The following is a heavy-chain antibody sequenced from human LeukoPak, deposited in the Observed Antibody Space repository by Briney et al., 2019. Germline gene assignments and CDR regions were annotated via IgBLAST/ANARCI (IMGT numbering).Heavy chain of an antibody. J-gene: IGHJ3*02. CDR3: GRDFMSMIPSAPGI. V-gene: IGHV1-18*01. CDR2: ISPYNGNT. D-gene: IGHD3-22*01. CDR1: GYTFIIHG. Sequence: GASVKVSCKATGYTFIIHGISWVRQAPGQGLEWMGWISPYNGNTNYAQNLQGRVTMTTDTSTSTVYMELRSLRSDDTAVYYCGRDFMSMIPSAPGIWGQGTKVTVSS.